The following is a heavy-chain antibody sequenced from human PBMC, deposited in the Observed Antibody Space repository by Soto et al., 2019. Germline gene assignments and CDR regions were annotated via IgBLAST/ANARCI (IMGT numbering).Heavy chain of an antibody. V-gene: IGHV4-39*01. CDR3: ARQGGTVDTVLNKFDY. CDR1: GGSISSSSYY. CDR2: IYYSGST. J-gene: IGHJ4*02. D-gene: IGHD5-18*01. Sequence: SETLSLTCTVSGGSISSSSYYWGWIRQPPGKGLEWIGSIYYSGSTYYNPSLKSRVTISVDTSKNQFSLKLSSVTAADTAVYYCARQGGTVDTVLNKFDYWGQGTLVTVSS.